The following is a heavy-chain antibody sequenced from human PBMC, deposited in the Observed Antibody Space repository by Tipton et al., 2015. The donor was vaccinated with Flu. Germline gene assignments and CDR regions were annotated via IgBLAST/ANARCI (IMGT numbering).Heavy chain of an antibody. CDR2: TYYRSRWYN. CDR1: GDSVSSNSAA. D-gene: IGHD1-14*01. J-gene: IGHJ4*02. Sequence: GLVKPSQTLSLTCVVSGDSVSSNSAACNWIRQSPSRGLEWLGRTYYRSRWYNEFPVSVKSRITINPDTSKNQFSLQLNSVTPEDTAIYYCARESSHSFLNRGQGTLVTVSS. V-gene: IGHV6-1*01. CDR3: ARESSHSFLN.